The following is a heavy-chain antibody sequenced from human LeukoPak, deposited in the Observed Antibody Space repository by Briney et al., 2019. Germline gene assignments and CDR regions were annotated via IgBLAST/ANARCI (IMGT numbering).Heavy chain of an antibody. CDR2: IYTSGST. Sequence: SETLSLTCTVSGGSISSGSYYWSWIRQPAGKGMEWIGRIYTSGSTNYNPSLKSRVTISVDTSKNQFSLKLSSVTAADTAVYYCASDIVGATWRYYYYGMDVWGQGTTVTVSS. D-gene: IGHD1-26*01. CDR1: GGSISSGSYY. J-gene: IGHJ6*02. V-gene: IGHV4-61*02. CDR3: ASDIVGATWRYYYYGMDV.